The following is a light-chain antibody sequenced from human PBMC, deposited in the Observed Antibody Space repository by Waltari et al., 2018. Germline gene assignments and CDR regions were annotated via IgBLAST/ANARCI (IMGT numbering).Light chain of an antibody. V-gene: IGKV1-5*03. CDR3: QQYNSYSIFT. CDR2: KAS. J-gene: IGKJ3*01. Sequence: DIQMTQSPSTLSASVGDRVTIICRASQSISSWLAWYQQKPGKAPKLLSYKASSLESGVPSRVSGSGSGTEFTLTISSLQPDDFATYYCQQYNSYSIFTFGPGTKVDIK. CDR1: QSISSW.